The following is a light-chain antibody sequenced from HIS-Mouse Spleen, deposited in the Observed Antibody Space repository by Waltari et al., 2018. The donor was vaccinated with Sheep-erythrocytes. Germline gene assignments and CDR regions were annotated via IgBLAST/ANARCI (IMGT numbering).Light chain of an antibody. CDR2: EGS. J-gene: IGLJ2*01. CDR3: CSYAGSSTLV. CDR1: SSDVGSYNL. Sequence: QSALTQPASVSGSPGQSITISCTGTSSDVGSYNLVSWYQQHPGKAPKLMIYEGSKRPSGVSNRFSGSKSGNTAYLTISGLQAEDEADYYCCSYAGSSTLVFGGGPKLTVL. V-gene: IGLV2-23*01.